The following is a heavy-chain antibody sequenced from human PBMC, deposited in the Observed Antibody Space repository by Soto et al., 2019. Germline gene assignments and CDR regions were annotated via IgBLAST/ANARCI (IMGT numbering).Heavy chain of an antibody. CDR1: GGTFSPYT. J-gene: IGHJ4*02. CDR2: IIPFHGVT. Sequence: QVQLVQSGAEVKKPGSSVKVSCKASGGTFSPYTINWMRQAPGQGLEWMGRIIPFHGVTNYAQKFQARVTITADKSTSTAYMELSGLRFEDKAMYYCTRDWEITVSTWSFGGFWGRGTLVTVSS. CDR3: TRDWEITVSTWSFGGF. D-gene: IGHD3-10*01. V-gene: IGHV1-69*08.